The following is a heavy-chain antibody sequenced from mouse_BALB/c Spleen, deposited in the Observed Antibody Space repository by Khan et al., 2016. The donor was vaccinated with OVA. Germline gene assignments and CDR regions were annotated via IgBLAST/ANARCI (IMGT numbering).Heavy chain of an antibody. V-gene: IGHV1S136*01. J-gene: IGHJ3*01. CDR1: GYTFTNYV. Sequence: VQLKQSGPELVEPGASVKMSCKASGYTFTNYVMHWVKQKPGQGLEWIGYINPDNAGTRYNEKFKGQAILTSDISYTTAYMELSSLPSDDSAFYYCSIQASSWDFSFPSWGQGTLVTVSA. CDR2: INPDNAGT. D-gene: IGHD4-1*01. CDR3: SIQASSWDFSFPS.